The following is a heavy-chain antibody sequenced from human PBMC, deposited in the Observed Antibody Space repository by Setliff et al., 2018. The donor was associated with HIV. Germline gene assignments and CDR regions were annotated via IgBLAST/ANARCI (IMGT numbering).Heavy chain of an antibody. CDR3: ARDLDYYFDY. V-gene: IGHV3-48*03. CDR1: GFTFSSYE. Sequence: RGSLRLSCAASGFTFSSYEMNWVRQAPGKGLEWVSYISSSGSTIYYADSVKGRFTISRDNAKNSLFLQMNSLRAEDTAVYYCARDLDYYFDYWGQGTLVTVSS. J-gene: IGHJ4*02. CDR2: ISSSGSTI. D-gene: IGHD1-1*01.